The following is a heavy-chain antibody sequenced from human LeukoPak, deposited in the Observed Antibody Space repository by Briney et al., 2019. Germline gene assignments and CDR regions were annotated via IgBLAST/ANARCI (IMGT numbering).Heavy chain of an antibody. CDR3: ATDVDTAIEFDY. J-gene: IGHJ4*02. CDR1: GFTFSSYA. CDR2: ISGSGGST. D-gene: IGHD5-18*01. V-gene: IGHV3-23*01. Sequence: TGGSLRLSCAASGFTFSSYAMSWVRQAPGKGLEWVSAISGSGGSTYYADSVKGRFTISRDNSKNTLYLQMNSLRAEDTAVYYCATDVDTAIEFDYWGQGTLVTVSS.